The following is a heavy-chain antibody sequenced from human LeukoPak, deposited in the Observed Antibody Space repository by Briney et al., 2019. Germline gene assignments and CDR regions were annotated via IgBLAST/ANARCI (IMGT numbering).Heavy chain of an antibody. D-gene: IGHD6-13*01. V-gene: IGHV4-59*12. CDR1: GGSISSYY. J-gene: IGHJ5*02. CDR3: ARDKSSSWHNWFDP. Sequence: PSETLSLTCTVSGGSISSYYWSWIRQPPGKGLEGIGYIYYSGSTNYNPSLKSRVTISVDTSKNQFSLKLSSVTAADTAVYYCARDKSSSWHNWFDPWGQGTLVTVSS. CDR2: IYYSGST.